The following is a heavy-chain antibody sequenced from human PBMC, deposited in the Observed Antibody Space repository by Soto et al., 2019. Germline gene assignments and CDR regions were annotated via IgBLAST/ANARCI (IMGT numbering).Heavy chain of an antibody. CDR2: IKQDGSEK. V-gene: IGHV3-7*01. Sequence: EVQLVESGGGLVQPGGSVRLSCAASGFTFTSYWMSWVRQAPGKGLEWVANIKQDGSEKYYVDSVKGRFTISRDNAKNSLYLQMNSLRAEDTAVYYCARERAGPYGSGSDYWGQGTLVTVSS. J-gene: IGHJ4*02. CDR1: GFTFTSYW. D-gene: IGHD3-10*01. CDR3: ARERAGPYGSGSDY.